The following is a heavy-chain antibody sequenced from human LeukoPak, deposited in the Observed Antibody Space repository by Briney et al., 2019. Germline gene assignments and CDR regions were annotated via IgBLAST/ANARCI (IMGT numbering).Heavy chain of an antibody. D-gene: IGHD2-21*02. V-gene: IGHV4-34*01. J-gene: IGHJ6*02. CDR1: GGSFSGYY. Sequence: SETLSLTCAVYGGSFSGYYWSWIRQPPGKGLEWIGEINHSGSTNYNPSLKSRVTISVDTSKNQFSLKLSSVTAADTAVYYCARAHIVVVTATFSYYYGMDVWGQGTTVTVSS. CDR3: ARAHIVVVTATFSYYYGMDV. CDR2: INHSGST.